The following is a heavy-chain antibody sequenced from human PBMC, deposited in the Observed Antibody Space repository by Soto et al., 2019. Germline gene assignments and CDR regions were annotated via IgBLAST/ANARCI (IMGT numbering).Heavy chain of an antibody. CDR3: AREGYCCFFQGEDGIRYVCSVSAFLLNRSSDL. J-gene: IGHJ2*01. D-gene: IGHD2-15*01. Sequence: GLEWMGWINAYNGNTNYAQKLQGRVTMTTDTSTSTAYMELRSLRSDDTAVYYCAREGYCCFFQGEDGIRYVCSVSAFLLNRSSDL. V-gene: IGHV1-18*01. CDR2: INAYNGNT.